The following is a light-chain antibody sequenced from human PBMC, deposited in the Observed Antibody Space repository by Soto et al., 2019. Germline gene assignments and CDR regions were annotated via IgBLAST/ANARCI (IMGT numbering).Light chain of an antibody. CDR1: SSDVGGYNY. J-gene: IGLJ1*01. V-gene: IGLV2-14*01. CDR2: EVS. CDR3: SSYTSSSTLDV. Sequence: QSVLTQPASVSGSPGQSITISCTGTSSDVGGYNYVSWYQQHPGKAPKLMIYEVSNRPSGVSNCFSGSKSGNTASLTISGLXAEDEAAYYCSSYTSSSTLDVFGTGTKVTVL.